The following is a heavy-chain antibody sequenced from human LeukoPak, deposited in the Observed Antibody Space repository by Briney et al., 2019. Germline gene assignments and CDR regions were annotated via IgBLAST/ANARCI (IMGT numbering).Heavy chain of an antibody. CDR2: MNPNSGNT. Sequence: ASVTVSCKASGYTFTSYDINWVRQAPGQGLEWMGWMNPNSGNTGYAQKFQGRVTMTRNTSISTAYMELSSLRSEDTAVYYCARGHCSGGSCYDYWGQGTLVTVSS. CDR3: ARGHCSGGSCYDY. V-gene: IGHV1-8*01. J-gene: IGHJ4*02. CDR1: GYTFTSYD. D-gene: IGHD2-15*01.